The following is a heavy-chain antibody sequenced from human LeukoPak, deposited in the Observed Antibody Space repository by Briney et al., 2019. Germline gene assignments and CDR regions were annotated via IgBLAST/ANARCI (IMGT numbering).Heavy chain of an antibody. CDR3: ARDLDYYDSSGFDY. CDR1: GFTFSSYW. Sequence: GGSLRLFCAASGFTFSSYWMHWVRQAPGKGLVWVSRINTDGSSTSYADSVKGRFIISRDNAKNTLYLQMSSLRAEDTAMYYCARDLDYYDSSGFDYWGQGTLVTVSS. CDR2: INTDGSST. D-gene: IGHD3-22*01. J-gene: IGHJ4*02. V-gene: IGHV3-74*01.